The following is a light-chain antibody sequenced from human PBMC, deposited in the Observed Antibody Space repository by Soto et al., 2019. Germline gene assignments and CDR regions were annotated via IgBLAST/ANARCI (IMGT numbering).Light chain of an antibody. V-gene: IGKV2-28*01. CDR3: AQGLAGPFT. J-gene: IGKJ4*01. Sequence: EIVLTQSPLSLPVTPGEPASSSCRSSRSILGSSGYNYLNWYLQKPGQSPQLLIYLGSRRATGVHDRFSCSGSGTDFTLTISRVEAGDVGVYYCAQGLAGPFTFGGGTKVEI. CDR2: LGS. CDR1: RSILGSSGYNY.